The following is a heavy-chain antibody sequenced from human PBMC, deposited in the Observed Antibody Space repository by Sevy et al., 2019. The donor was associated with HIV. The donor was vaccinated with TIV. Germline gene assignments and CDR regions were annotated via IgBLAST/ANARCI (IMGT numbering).Heavy chain of an antibody. CDR3: ARHSGQWLVNYYFDL. Sequence: GGSLRLSCAASAFTFSSHAMSWVRQAPGKGLEWVSAISGSGANTYYADSVKGRFTISRDNSKNTLYLQMNSLRAEDTAVYYCARHSGQWLVNYYFDLWGRGTLVTVSS. J-gene: IGHJ2*01. CDR1: AFTFSSHA. CDR2: ISGSGANT. V-gene: IGHV3-23*01. D-gene: IGHD6-19*01.